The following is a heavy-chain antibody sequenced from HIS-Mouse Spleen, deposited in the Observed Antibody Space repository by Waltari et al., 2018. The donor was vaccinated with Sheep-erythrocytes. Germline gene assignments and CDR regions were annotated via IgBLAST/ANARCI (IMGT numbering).Heavy chain of an antibody. Sequence: QVQLVESGGGVVQPGRSLRLSCAASGFTFSSYGMHWVRQAPGKGLEWVAFISYDGSNKYYADSVKGRFTISRDNSKNTLYLQMNSLRAEDTAVYYCAKPVGATTAFDYWGQGTLVTVSS. D-gene: IGHD1-26*01. CDR2: ISYDGSNK. J-gene: IGHJ4*02. CDR3: AKPVGATTAFDY. CDR1: GFTFSSYG. V-gene: IGHV3-30*18.